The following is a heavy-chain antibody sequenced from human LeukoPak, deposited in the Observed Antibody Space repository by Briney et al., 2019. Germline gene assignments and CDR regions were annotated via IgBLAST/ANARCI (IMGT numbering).Heavy chain of an antibody. CDR3: AKGGGRFLPDY. D-gene: IGHD3-3*01. J-gene: IGHJ4*02. Sequence: GGSLRLSCAASGFTFSSYAMNWVRQAPEKGLGWVSAISGSGGRTYYADSVKGRFTISRDNSKNTLYLQMNSLRAEDTAVYYCAKGGGRFLPDYWGQGTLVTVSS. CDR2: ISGSGGRT. V-gene: IGHV3-23*01. CDR1: GFTFSSYA.